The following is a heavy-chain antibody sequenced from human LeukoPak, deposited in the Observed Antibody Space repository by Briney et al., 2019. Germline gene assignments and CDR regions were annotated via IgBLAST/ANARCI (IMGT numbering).Heavy chain of an antibody. J-gene: IGHJ4*02. CDR3: ARGVDIVATRFDY. CDR1: GGTFSSYA. D-gene: IGHD5-12*01. V-gene: IGHV1-69*06. CDR2: IIPIFGTA. Sequence: SVKVSCKASGGTFSSYAISWVRQAPGQGLEWMGGIIPIFGTANYAQKFQGRVTITADKSTSTAYMELSSLRSEDTAVYYCARGVDIVATRFDYWGQGTLVTVSS.